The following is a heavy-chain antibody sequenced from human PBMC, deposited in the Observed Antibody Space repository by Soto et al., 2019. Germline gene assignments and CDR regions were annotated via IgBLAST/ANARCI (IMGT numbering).Heavy chain of an antibody. CDR3: ASSIVVVTAAAY. Sequence: WRSLTPGQRLEWMGWINAGNGNTKYSQKFQGRVTITRDTSASTAYMELSSLRSEDTAVYYCASSIVVVTAAAYWGHGTLVIVIS. V-gene: IGHV1-3*01. CDR2: INAGNGNT. J-gene: IGHJ4*01. D-gene: IGHD2-21*02.